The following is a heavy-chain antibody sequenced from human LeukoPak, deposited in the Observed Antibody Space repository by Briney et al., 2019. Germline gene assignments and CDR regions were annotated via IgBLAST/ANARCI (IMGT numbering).Heavy chain of an antibody. CDR1: GFSFSMYD. V-gene: IGHV3-21*06. CDR2: ISSRSTYR. D-gene: IGHD5-24*01. J-gene: IGHJ4*02. CDR3: ARLGPGRDVSNSFDR. Sequence: GGSLSLSCEASGFSFSMYDMTWVRQAPGKGLEYVSSISSRSTYRFSADSVRGRFTISRADAKNLLFLHMNSLRGDDTAVYYCARLGPGRDVSNSFDRWGQGTLVTVSS.